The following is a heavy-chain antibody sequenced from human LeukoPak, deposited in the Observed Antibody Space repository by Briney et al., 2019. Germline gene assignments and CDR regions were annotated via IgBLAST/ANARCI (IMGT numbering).Heavy chain of an antibody. J-gene: IGHJ4*02. Sequence: ASVKVSCKASGYTFSSYGISWVRQAPGQGLEWMGGISPYNANTNYAQKFQGRVSMTTDTSTRTAYMELRSLSSDDTAVYYCARVTQTDYDFDYWGQGTLVTVSS. CDR2: ISPYNANT. CDR3: ARVTQTDYDFDY. CDR1: GYTFSSYG. D-gene: IGHD4-17*01. V-gene: IGHV1-18*01.